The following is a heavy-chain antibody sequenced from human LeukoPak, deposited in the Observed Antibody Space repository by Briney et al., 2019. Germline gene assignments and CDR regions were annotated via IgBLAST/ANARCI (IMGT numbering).Heavy chain of an antibody. CDR3: ARSVGAQGSFDY. CDR1: GYTFTDLY. CDR2: INPNSGGT. J-gene: IGHJ4*02. V-gene: IGHV1-2*02. D-gene: IGHD4/OR15-4a*01. Sequence: ASVKVSCKTSGYTFTDLYMHWVRQAPGQGLEWMGWINPNSGGTNYAQKFQGRVTMTRDTSIRTFYMDLGRLTSDDTAVYYCARSVGAQGSFDYWGQGTLVTVSS.